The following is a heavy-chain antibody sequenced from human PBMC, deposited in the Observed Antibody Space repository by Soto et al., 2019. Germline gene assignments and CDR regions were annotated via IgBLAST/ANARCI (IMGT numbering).Heavy chain of an antibody. CDR2: INAGNGNT. J-gene: IGHJ4*02. CDR1: GYTFTSYA. CDR3: AREMYYYDSGGYYPLYY. D-gene: IGHD3-22*01. V-gene: IGHV1-3*01. Sequence: QVQLVQSGAEVKKPGASVKVSCKASGYTFTSYAMHWVRQAPGQRLEWMGWINAGNGNTKYSQKFQGRVTITRDTSASTAYMELSSLRSEDTAVYYCAREMYYYDSGGYYPLYYWGQGTLVTVSS.